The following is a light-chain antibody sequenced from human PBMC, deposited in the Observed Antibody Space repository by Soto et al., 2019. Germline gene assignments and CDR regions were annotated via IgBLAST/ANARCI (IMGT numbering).Light chain of an antibody. CDR1: QSLLHSNGYNY. CDR2: LGS. V-gene: IGKV2-28*01. Sequence: DIVMTQSPLSLPVTPGEPASISCRSSQSLLHSNGYNYLDWYLQKPGQSPQLLIYLGSNRASGVPDRLSGSGSGTDFTLKIRSVEAEDVGVYYCMQALQTPTFGQGTKLEIK. J-gene: IGKJ2*01. CDR3: MQALQTPT.